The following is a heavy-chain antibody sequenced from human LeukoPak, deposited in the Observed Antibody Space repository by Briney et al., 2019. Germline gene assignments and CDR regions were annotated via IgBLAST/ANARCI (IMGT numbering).Heavy chain of an antibody. J-gene: IGHJ5*01. Sequence: ASVKVSCKACGYTFNTNGLNWARQAPGQGLQWMGWINANTGSTNYAQIFQGRVTMTTDTSTSTAYLELTSLTSDDTAIYYCARDAFQGSSWSNWFDSWGQGTLVIVSS. CDR3: ARDAFQGSSWSNWFDS. CDR1: GYTFNTNG. V-gene: IGHV1-18*01. D-gene: IGHD6-13*01. CDR2: INANTGST.